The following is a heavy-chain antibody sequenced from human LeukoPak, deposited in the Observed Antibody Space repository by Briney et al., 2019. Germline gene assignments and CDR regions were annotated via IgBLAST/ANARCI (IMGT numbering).Heavy chain of an antibody. J-gene: IGHJ4*02. CDR2: IYPGDSDT. Sequence: GESLKISCRGSGYRFTDYWIGWVRQMPGKGPEWMAIIYPGDSDTRYSPSFQGRVTISADKSISTAYLQWSSLKASDTAMYYCAAGWYGGPYDYWSQEILVTVSS. CDR3: AAGWYGGPYDY. CDR1: GYRFTDYW. V-gene: IGHV5-51*01. D-gene: IGHD6-19*01.